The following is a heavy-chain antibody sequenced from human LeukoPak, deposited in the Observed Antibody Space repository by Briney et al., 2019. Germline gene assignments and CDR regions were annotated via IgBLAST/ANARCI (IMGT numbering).Heavy chain of an antibody. CDR2: IYTSGST. J-gene: IGHJ6*03. CDR1: GGSISSGSYY. D-gene: IGHD2-2*01. CDR3: ARDSLLPSAMGYYYMDV. V-gene: IGHV4-61*02. Sequence: PSQTLSLTCTVSGGSISSGSYYWSWIRQPAGKGLEWIGRIYTSGSTNHNPSLKSRVTLSVDTSKNQFSLKLSSVTAADTALYYCARDSLLPSAMGYYYMDVWGKGTTVTVSS.